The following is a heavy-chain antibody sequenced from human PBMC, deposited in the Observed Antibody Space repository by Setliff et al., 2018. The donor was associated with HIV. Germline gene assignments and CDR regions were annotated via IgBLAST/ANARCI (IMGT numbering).Heavy chain of an antibody. CDR1: GGSINSHY. D-gene: IGHD6-6*01. Sequence: SETLSLTCTVSGGSINSHYWSWIRQSPGEGLEWIGTLNHGGTTDYNPSLKSRVTISADTSTNQFSMKLSSVTAADTAVYYCARDQSIAARYLFDPWGQGTLVTVSS. CDR2: LNHGGTT. V-gene: IGHV4-59*11. CDR3: ARDQSIAARYLFDP. J-gene: IGHJ5*02.